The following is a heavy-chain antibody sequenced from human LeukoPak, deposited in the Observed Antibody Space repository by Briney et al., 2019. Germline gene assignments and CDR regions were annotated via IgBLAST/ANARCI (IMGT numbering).Heavy chain of an antibody. CDR3: ARGPPRYGSGSYGFDY. D-gene: IGHD3-10*01. V-gene: IGHV4-34*01. Sequence: SETLSLTCAVYGGSFSGYYRSWIRQPPGKGLEWIGEINHSGSTNYNPSLKSRVTISVDTSKNQFSLKLSSVTAADTAVYYCARGPPRYGSGSYGFDYWGQGTLVTVSS. J-gene: IGHJ4*02. CDR1: GGSFSGYY. CDR2: INHSGST.